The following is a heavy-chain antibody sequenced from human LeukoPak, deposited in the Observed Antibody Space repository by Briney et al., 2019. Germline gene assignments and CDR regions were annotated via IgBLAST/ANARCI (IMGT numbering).Heavy chain of an antibody. Sequence: SETLSLTCTVSGGSISSSSYYWGWIRQPPGKGLEWIGSIHYSWSTYYNPSLKSRVTISVDTSKNQFSLKLSSVTAADTAVYYCARQPPHEESFRYDFWSGYYPNGGFDYWGQGTLVTVSS. D-gene: IGHD3-3*01. CDR3: ARQPPHEESFRYDFWSGYYPNGGFDY. V-gene: IGHV4-39*01. CDR1: GGSISSSSYY. J-gene: IGHJ4*02. CDR2: IHYSWST.